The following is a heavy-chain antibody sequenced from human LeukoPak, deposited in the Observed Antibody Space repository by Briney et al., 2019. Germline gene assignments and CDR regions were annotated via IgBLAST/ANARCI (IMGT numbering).Heavy chain of an antibody. Sequence: SETLSLTCAASGGSISSSNWWSWVRQPPGKGLEWIGEIYHSGSTNYNPSLKSRVTISVDKSKNQFSLKLSSVTAADTAVYYCARGGGGYYYNSRDFDYWGQGTLVTVSS. CDR2: IYHSGST. V-gene: IGHV4-4*02. J-gene: IGHJ4*02. D-gene: IGHD3-22*01. CDR3: ARGGGGYYYNSRDFDY. CDR1: GGSISSSNW.